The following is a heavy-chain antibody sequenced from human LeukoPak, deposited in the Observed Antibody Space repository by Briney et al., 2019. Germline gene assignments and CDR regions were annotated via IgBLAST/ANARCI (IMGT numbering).Heavy chain of an antibody. CDR2: IWYDGSNK. CDR1: GFTFSNYG. Sequence: PGRSLRLSCAASGFTFSNYGMHWVRQAPGKGMEGVAVIWYDGSNKYYADSVKCRFTISRDNSKTTLYLEMSSLRAEDTAVYYCARGSCSSTSCYDYWGQGTLVTVSS. V-gene: IGHV3-33*01. CDR3: ARGSCSSTSCYDY. J-gene: IGHJ4*02. D-gene: IGHD2-2*01.